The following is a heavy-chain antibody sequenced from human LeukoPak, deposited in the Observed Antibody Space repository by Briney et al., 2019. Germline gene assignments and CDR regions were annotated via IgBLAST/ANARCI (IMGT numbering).Heavy chain of an antibody. CDR2: IYPGDPDT. CDR3: ASSPRGATDYYGMDV. Sequence: GESLQISCKGSGYSFTSYWIGWVRQMPGKGLEWMGIIYPGDPDTRYSPSFQGQVTISADKSISTAYLQWSSLKASDTAMYYCASSPRGATDYYGMDVWGQGTTVTVSS. J-gene: IGHJ6*02. CDR1: GYSFTSYW. D-gene: IGHD1-26*01. V-gene: IGHV5-51*01.